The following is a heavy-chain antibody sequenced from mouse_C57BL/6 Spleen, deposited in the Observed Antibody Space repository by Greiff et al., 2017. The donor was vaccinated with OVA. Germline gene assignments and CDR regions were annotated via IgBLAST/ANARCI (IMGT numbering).Heavy chain of an antibody. D-gene: IGHD2-4*01. CDR2: ISYDGSN. CDR1: GYSITSGYY. V-gene: IGHV3-6*01. CDR3: ARAYYDYDGNYFDY. J-gene: IGHJ2*01. Sequence: EVQLKESGPGLVKPSQSLSLTCSVTGYSITSGYYWNWIRQFPGNKLEWMGYISYDGSNNYNPSLKNRISITRDTSKNQFFLKLNSVTTEDTATYYCARAYYDYDGNYFDYWGQGTTLTVSS.